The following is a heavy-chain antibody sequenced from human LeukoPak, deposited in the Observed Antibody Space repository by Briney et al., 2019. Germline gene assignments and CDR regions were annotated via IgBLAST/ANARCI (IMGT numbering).Heavy chain of an antibody. D-gene: IGHD6-13*01. Sequence: GGSLRLSCAASGFTVSDNYMSWVRQAPGKGLEWVSVMYSGGDTYYANSVKGRFTFSRDISKNTLFLQMNGLTTEDTARYYCARDAPQVPAAGVLASWGQGTLVTVSS. CDR1: GFTVSDNY. CDR2: MYSGGDT. J-gene: IGHJ5*02. CDR3: ARDAPQVPAAGVLAS. V-gene: IGHV3-53*01.